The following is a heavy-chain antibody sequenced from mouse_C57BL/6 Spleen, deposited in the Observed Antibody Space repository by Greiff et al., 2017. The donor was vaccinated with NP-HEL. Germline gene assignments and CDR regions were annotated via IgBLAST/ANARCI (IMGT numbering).Heavy chain of an antibody. CDR1: GFSLTSYG. V-gene: IGHV2-6-1*01. Sequence: VKLMESGPGLVAPSQSLSITCTVSGFSLTSYGVHWVRQPPGKGLEWLVVIWSDGSTTYNSALKSRLSISKDNSKSQVFLKMNSLQTDDTAMYYCARHDIYYGNFYAMDYWGQGTSVTVSS. CDR3: ARHDIYYGNFYAMDY. J-gene: IGHJ4*01. D-gene: IGHD2-1*01. CDR2: IWSDGST.